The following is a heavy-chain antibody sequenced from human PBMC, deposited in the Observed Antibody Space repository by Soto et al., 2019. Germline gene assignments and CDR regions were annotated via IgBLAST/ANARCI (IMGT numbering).Heavy chain of an antibody. CDR2: ISGSGGST. Sequence: PGGSLRLSCAASGFTFSYYAMSWVLQAPWKGLEWVSAISGSGGSTYYADSVKGRFTISRDNSKNTLYLQMNSLRAEDTAVYYCAIDRGGWLATLFDYWGQGTLVTVSS. CDR3: AIDRGGWLATLFDY. D-gene: IGHD6-19*01. J-gene: IGHJ4*02. V-gene: IGHV3-23*01. CDR1: GFTFSYYA.